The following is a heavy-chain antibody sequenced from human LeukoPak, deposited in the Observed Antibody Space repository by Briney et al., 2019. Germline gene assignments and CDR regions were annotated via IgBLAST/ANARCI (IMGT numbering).Heavy chain of an antibody. CDR3: ARVSRNTMVRGVHEPPYYYYYMDV. V-gene: IGHV4-34*01. CDR2: INHSGST. J-gene: IGHJ6*03. CDR1: DGSFSGYY. Sequence: SKTLSLTCAVYDGSFSGYYWNWIRQPPGKGLEWIAKINHSGSTNYNTSLKSRVTISVDTSKNQFSLKLSSVTAADTAVYYCARVSRNTMVRGVHEPPYYYYYMDVWGKGTTVTISS. D-gene: IGHD3-10*01.